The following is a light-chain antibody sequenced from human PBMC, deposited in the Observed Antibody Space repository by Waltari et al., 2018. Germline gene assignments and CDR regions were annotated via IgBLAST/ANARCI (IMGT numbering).Light chain of an antibody. CDR1: LSVLYSSNNKNY. CDR3: QQYYSTPSIT. J-gene: IGKJ5*01. V-gene: IGKV4-1*01. CDR2: WAS. Sequence: DIVMTQSPDSLAVSLGERATINCKSSLSVLYSSNNKNYSAWYQQKPGQPPKLLIYWASTRESGVADRCSGSGSATDFTLTISSLQAEDVAVYYCQQYYSTPSITFGQGTRLEIK.